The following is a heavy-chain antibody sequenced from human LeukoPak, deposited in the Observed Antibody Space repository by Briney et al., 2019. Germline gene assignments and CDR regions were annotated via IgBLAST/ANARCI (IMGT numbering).Heavy chain of an antibody. CDR2: ISWNSGSI. Sequence: SLXLSCAASGFTFDDYAMHWVRQAPGKGLEWVSGISWNSGSIGYADSVKGRFTISRDNAKNSLYLQMNSLRAEDTAVYYCVRESGFWTASGVGRPLDVWGKGTTVTVSS. V-gene: IGHV3-9*01. D-gene: IGHD3/OR15-3a*01. J-gene: IGHJ6*04. CDR1: GFTFDDYA. CDR3: VRESGFWTASGVGRPLDV.